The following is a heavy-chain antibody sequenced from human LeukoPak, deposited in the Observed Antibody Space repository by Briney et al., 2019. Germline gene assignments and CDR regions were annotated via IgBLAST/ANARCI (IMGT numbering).Heavy chain of an antibody. D-gene: IGHD4-23*01. J-gene: IGHJ4*02. V-gene: IGHV1-2*02. CDR2: INPNSGGI. Sequence: GASVKVSCKASGYTFTGHYMHWVRQAPGQGPEWMGWINPNSGGINYAQRFQGRVTMTRDTSINTVYMELTRLTSDDTVVYYCARDSYYGGSRSLHFDYWGQGTLVTVSS. CDR3: ARDSYYGGSRSLHFDY. CDR1: GYTFTGHY.